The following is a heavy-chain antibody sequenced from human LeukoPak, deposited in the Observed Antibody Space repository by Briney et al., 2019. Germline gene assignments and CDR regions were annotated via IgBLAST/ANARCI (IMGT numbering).Heavy chain of an antibody. CDR2: IYTSGST. CDR3: ARDSYYDSSGYYHAFDI. CDR1: GGSISSYY. Sequence: PSETLSLTCTVSGGSISSYYWSWIRQPAGKGLEWIGRIYTSGSTNYNPPLKSRVTMSVDTSKNQFSLRLSSVTAADTAVYYCARDSYYDSSGYYHAFDIWGQGTMVTVSS. D-gene: IGHD3-22*01. V-gene: IGHV4-4*07. J-gene: IGHJ3*02.